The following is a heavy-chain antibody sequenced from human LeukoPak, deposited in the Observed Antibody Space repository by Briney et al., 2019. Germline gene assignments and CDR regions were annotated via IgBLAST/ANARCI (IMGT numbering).Heavy chain of an antibody. Sequence: GGSLRLSCAASGFTFSSYSMNWVRQAPGKGLEWVSVIYSGGSTYYADSVKGRFTISRDNSKNTLYLQMNSLRAEDTAVYYCARRMVYANDAFDIWGQGTMVTVSS. CDR1: GFTFSSYS. CDR3: ARRMVYANDAFDI. V-gene: IGHV3-66*02. J-gene: IGHJ3*02. D-gene: IGHD2-8*01. CDR2: IYSGGST.